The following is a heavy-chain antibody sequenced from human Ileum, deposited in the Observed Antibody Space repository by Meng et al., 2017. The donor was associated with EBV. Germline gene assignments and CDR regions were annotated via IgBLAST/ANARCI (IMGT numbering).Heavy chain of an antibody. CDR2: ISYNGNSK. J-gene: IGHJ4*02. V-gene: IGHV3-30-3*01. CDR3: VKGFSGTYYVLES. CDR1: GFVFTAYT. Sequence: PLVGFRGSLLQPGPSLGLTGADSGFVFTAYTLICVRQAPGKWLEWVALISYNGNSKSYADSVRGRFTISRDNAKHTLFLQVDSLRPEDTAVYYCVKGFSGTYYVLESWGQGTLVTVSS. D-gene: IGHD1-26*01.